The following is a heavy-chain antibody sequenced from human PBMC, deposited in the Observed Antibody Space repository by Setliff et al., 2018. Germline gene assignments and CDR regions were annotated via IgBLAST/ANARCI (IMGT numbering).Heavy chain of an antibody. J-gene: IGHJ6*03. CDR2: INTNTGNP. D-gene: IGHD3-16*02. Sequence: ASVKVSCKASGYSFSTYAMSWIRQAPGQGLEWMGWINTNTGNPSYAQGFTGRFVFSLDTSVSTAYLQISSLKPEDTAMYYCARASRFATIVWKGDYYMTSGAKGPRSPSP. V-gene: IGHV7-4-1*02. CDR3: ARASRFATIVWKGDYYMTS. CDR1: GYSFSTYA.